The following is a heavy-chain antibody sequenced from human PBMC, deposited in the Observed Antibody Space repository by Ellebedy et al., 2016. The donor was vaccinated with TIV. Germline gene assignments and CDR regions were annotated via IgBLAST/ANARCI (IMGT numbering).Heavy chain of an antibody. D-gene: IGHD4-17*01. Sequence: GESLKISCAASGFSFSSYWMSWVRQAPGKGLEWVANINQDGSMKYFVDSVKGRFTISRDNAKNSLYLQMNSLRAEDTSVYYCATDGSYGDYRSPAHAFVIWGQGTTVTVSS. CDR1: GFSFSSYW. J-gene: IGHJ3*02. CDR3: ATDGSYGDYRSPAHAFVI. V-gene: IGHV3-7*01. CDR2: INQDGSMK.